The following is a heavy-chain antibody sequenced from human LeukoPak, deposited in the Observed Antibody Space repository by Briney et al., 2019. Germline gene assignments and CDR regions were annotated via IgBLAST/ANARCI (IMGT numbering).Heavy chain of an antibody. Sequence: ASVKVSCKASGYTFTDYYMHWVRQAPGQGLEWMGWINPNSGGTNYAQKFQGRVTMTRDTSISTAYMELSRLRSDDTAVYYCAKDIVVVVAATSYYGMDVWGQGTTVTVSS. CDR3: AKDIVVVVAATSYYGMDV. D-gene: IGHD2-15*01. V-gene: IGHV1-2*02. CDR1: GYTFTDYY. J-gene: IGHJ6*02. CDR2: INPNSGGT.